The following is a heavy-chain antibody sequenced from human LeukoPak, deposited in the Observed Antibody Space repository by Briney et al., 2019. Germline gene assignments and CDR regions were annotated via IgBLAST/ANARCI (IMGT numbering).Heavy chain of an antibody. CDR1: GFTFSNYA. CDR2: INPNSGGT. CDR3: ARALDY. Sequence: GGSLRLSCAASGFTFSNYAMNCVRQAPGQGLEWMGRINPNSGGTNYAQKFQGRVTMTRDTSISTAYMELSRLRSDDTAVYYCARALDYWGQGTLVTVSS. V-gene: IGHV1-2*06. J-gene: IGHJ4*02.